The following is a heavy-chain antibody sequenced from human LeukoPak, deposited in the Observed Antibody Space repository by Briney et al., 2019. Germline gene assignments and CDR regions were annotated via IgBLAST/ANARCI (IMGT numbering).Heavy chain of an antibody. CDR3: ARVTSLTGTIFDS. V-gene: IGHV3-23*01. CDR1: GFTLSSYA. Sequence: GGSLRLSCTASGFTLSSYAMAWVRQAPGKGLDWVSTISDSGGSTFYADSVKGRFTISRDNARNTLYLQMSSLRVEDTAVYYCARVTSLTGTIFDSWGQGTLVTVSS. D-gene: IGHD1-7*01. CDR2: ISDSGGST. J-gene: IGHJ4*02.